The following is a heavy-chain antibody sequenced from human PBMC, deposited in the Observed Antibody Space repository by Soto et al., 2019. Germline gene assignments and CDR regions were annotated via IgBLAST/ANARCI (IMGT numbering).Heavy chain of an antibody. Sequence: ASVKVSCKASGGTFSSYAISWVRQAPGQGLEWMGGIIPIFGTANYAQKFQGRVTITADESTSTAYMELSSLRSEDTAVYYCARVQSXRSWYYYDSSGYYYFDYWGQGTLVTVSS. V-gene: IGHV1-69*13. CDR1: GGTFSSYA. D-gene: IGHD3-22*01. J-gene: IGHJ4*02. CDR3: ARVQSXRSWYYYDSSGYYYFDY. CDR2: IIPIFGTA.